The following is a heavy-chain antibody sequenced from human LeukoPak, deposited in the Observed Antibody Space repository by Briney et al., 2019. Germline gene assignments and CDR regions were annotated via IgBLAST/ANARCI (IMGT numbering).Heavy chain of an antibody. D-gene: IGHD3-16*02. CDR2: ISGSGGST. CDR3: AKVRAQGVISHPFDY. Sequence: GGSLRLFCAASGFTFSSYAMSWVRQAPGKGLEWVSAISGSGGSTYYADSVKGRFTISRDNSKNTLYLQMNSLRAEDTAVYYCAKVRAQGVISHPFDYWGQGTLVTVSS. V-gene: IGHV3-23*01. J-gene: IGHJ4*02. CDR1: GFTFSSYA.